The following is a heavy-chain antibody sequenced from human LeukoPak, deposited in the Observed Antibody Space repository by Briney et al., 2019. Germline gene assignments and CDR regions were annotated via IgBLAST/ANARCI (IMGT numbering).Heavy chain of an antibody. J-gene: IGHJ6*03. V-gene: IGHV4-38-2*02. D-gene: IGHD3-16*01. CDR3: AREDTAYGYMDV. CDR1: GGSISSYY. Sequence: PSETLSLTCTVSGGSISSYYWGWIRQPPGKGLEWIGSIYHSGSTYYNPSLKSRVTISVDTSKNQFSLKLSSVTAADTAVYYCAREDTAYGYMDVWGKGTTVTVSS. CDR2: IYHSGST.